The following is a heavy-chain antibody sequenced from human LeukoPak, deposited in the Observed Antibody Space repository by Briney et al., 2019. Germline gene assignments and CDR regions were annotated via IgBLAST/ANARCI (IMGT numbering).Heavy chain of an antibody. D-gene: IGHD3-10*01. CDR2: IYYSGST. CDR3: TGVSRGFGEWGAFDI. V-gene: IGHV4-31*03. CDR1: GGSISSGGYY. J-gene: IGHJ3*02. Sequence: MSSQTLTLTCTVSGGSISSGGYYWSWIRQHPGKGLEWIGYIYYSGSTYYNPSLKSRVTISVDTSKNQFSLKLSSVTAADTAVYYCTGVSRGFGEWGAFDIWGQGTMVTVSS.